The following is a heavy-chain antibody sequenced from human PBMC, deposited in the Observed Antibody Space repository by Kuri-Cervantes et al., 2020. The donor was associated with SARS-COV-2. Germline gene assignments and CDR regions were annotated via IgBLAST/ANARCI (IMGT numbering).Heavy chain of an antibody. CDR1: GFTFSSYA. CDR3: ARVYYYYGMDV. CDR2: IVGPSNSYI. J-gene: IGHJ6*02. V-gene: IGHV3-21*06. Sequence: GESLKISCAASGFTFSSYAMHWVRQAPGKGLEWVSSIVGPSNSYIYYAGSVKGRFTMSRDNAKDSLYLQMNSLRADDTAVYYCARVYYYYGMDVWGQGTTVTVSS.